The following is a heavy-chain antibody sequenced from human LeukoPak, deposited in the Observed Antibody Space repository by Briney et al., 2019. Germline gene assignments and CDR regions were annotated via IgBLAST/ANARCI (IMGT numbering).Heavy chain of an antibody. V-gene: IGHV3-74*01. CDR2: IKTDGNTA. CDR3: VRDWAPDY. J-gene: IGHJ4*02. Sequence: GGSLRLSCAASGFTFSSYWMHWVRQAPGKGLFWVSRIKTDGNTATYADSVKGRFTISRDNTENTLYLQMNSLRAEDTAVYYCVRDWAPDYWGQGTLVTVSS. D-gene: IGHD3-16*01. CDR1: GFTFSSYW.